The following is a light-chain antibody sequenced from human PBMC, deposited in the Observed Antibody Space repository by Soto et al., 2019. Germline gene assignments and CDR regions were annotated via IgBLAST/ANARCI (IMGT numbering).Light chain of an antibody. V-gene: IGLV2-11*01. J-gene: IGLJ1*01. CDR2: DVS. CDR1: SSDVGGYNY. CDR3: CSYAGSYPGYV. Sequence: QSVLTQPRSVSGSPGQSVTISCTGTSSDVGGYNYVSWYQQHPGKAPKLMIYDVSKRPSGVPDRFSGSKSGNTASLTISGLQAEDEADYYCCSYAGSYPGYVFGTGTQLTVL.